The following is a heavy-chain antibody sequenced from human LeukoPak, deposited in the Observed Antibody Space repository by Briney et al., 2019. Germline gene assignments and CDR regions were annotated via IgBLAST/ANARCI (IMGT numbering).Heavy chain of an antibody. CDR2: ISSSGSTI. D-gene: IGHD6-6*01. V-gene: IGHV3-11*04. CDR3: ARQGASIAARPGGYYYYMDV. CDR1: GFTFSDYY. Sequence: GGSLRLSCAASGFTFSDYYMSWIRQAPGKGLEWVSYISSSGSTIYYADSVKGRFTISRDNAKNSLYLQMNSLRAEDTAVYYCARQGASIAARPGGYYYYMDVWGKGTTVTVSS. J-gene: IGHJ6*03.